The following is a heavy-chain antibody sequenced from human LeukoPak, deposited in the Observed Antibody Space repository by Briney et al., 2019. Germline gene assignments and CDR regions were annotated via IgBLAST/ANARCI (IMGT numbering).Heavy chain of an antibody. D-gene: IGHD6-6*01. CDR1: GGSISSYY. CDR3: ARGVARSSRFHFSYYFDY. J-gene: IGHJ4*02. CDR2: IYYSGTT. V-gene: IGHV4-59*12. Sequence: SETLSLTCTVSGGSISSYYWSWIRQPPGKGLEWIGYIYYSGTTNYNPSLKSRVTISLDTSKNQFSLNLSSVTAADTAVYYCARGVARSSRFHFSYYFDYWGQGTLVTVSS.